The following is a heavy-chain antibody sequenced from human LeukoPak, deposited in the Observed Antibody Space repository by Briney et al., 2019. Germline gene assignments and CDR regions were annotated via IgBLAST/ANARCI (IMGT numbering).Heavy chain of an antibody. V-gene: IGHV3-66*01. CDR1: GLTVSSNY. CDR3: ARGAYGSGSYGDNWFDP. J-gene: IGHJ5*02. D-gene: IGHD3-10*01. Sequence: GGSLRLSCAASGLTVSSNYMNWVRQAPGKGLEWVSVIYSGGSTYYADSVKGRFTISRDNSKNTLYLQVNSLRAEDTAVYYCARGAYGSGSYGDNWFDPWGQGTLVTVSS. CDR2: IYSGGST.